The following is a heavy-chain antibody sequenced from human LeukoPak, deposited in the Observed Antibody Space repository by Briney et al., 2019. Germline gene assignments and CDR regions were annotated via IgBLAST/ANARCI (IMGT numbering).Heavy chain of an antibody. CDR2: IWYDGSNK. V-gene: IGHV3-33*01. J-gene: IGHJ5*02. CDR3: ARTDIVVVVAAYFDP. Sequence: PGGSLRLSCAASGFTFSNYGMHWVRQAPGKGLEWVAVIWYDGSNKYYADSVKGRFIISRDNSKNTLYLQMDSLRAEDTAVYYCARTDIVVVVAAYFDPWGQGTLVTVSS. CDR1: GFTFSNYG. D-gene: IGHD2-15*01.